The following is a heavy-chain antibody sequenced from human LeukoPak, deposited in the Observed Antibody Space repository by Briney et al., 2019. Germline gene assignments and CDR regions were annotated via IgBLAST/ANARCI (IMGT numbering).Heavy chain of an antibody. CDR3: ARAPTRRYCSSTSCYTYDY. J-gene: IGHJ4*02. Sequence: ASVKVSCKASGYTFTSYGISWVRQAPGQGLEWMGWISAYNGNTNYAQKLQGRVTMTTDTSTSTAYMELSSLRSEDTAVYYCARAPTRRYCSSTSCYTYDYWGQGTLVTVSS. V-gene: IGHV1-18*01. D-gene: IGHD2-2*02. CDR2: ISAYNGNT. CDR1: GYTFTSYG.